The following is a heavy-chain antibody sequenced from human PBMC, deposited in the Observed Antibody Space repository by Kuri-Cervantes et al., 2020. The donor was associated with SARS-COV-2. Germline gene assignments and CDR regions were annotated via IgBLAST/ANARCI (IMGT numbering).Heavy chain of an antibody. J-gene: IGHJ2*01. V-gene: IGHV1-18*01. CDR3: ARGNSHIEMATILGNWYFDL. D-gene: IGHD5-24*01. Sequence: AAVTVSCKASGGTFSSYAISWVRQAPGQGLEWMGWISAYNGNTNYAQKLQGRVTMTTDTSTSTAYMELSSLRSEDTAVYYCARGNSHIEMATILGNWYFDLWGRGTLVTVSS. CDR2: ISAYNGNT. CDR1: GGTFSSYA.